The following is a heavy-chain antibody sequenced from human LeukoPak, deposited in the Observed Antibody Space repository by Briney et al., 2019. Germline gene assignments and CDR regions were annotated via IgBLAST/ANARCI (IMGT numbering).Heavy chain of an antibody. V-gene: IGHV3-30*01. Sequence: GGSLRLSCAASGFMFSTYTMHWVRQAPGKGLEWVAVISFDGSNKYYADSVKGRFTISRDNSKKTVFLQMNSLRAEDRAVYYCARDPRNYDSWSGYYRDTYDMWGQGTMVTVSS. J-gene: IGHJ3*02. CDR3: ARDPRNYDSWSGYYRDTYDM. CDR1: GFMFSTYT. CDR2: ISFDGSNK. D-gene: IGHD3-3*01.